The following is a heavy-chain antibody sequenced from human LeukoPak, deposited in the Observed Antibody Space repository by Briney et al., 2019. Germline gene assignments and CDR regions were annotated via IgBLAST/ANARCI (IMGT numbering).Heavy chain of an antibody. CDR1: GGTFSSYA. V-gene: IGHV1-69*05. CDR3: ARETYSRGWYFPPA. Sequence: GASVKVSCKASGGTFSSYAISWVRQAPGQGLEWMGRIIPIFGTANYAQKFQGRVTITTDESTSTAYMELSSLRSEDTAVYYCARETYSRGWYFPPAWGQGTLVTVSS. D-gene: IGHD6-19*01. CDR2: IIPIFGTA. J-gene: IGHJ5*02.